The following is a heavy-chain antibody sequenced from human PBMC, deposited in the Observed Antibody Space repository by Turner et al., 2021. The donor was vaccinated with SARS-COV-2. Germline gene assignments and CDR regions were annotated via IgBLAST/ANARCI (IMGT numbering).Heavy chain of an antibody. CDR3: ARAGSSGDQLLYRERSYYYYYLDF. D-gene: IGHD2-2*02. J-gene: IGHJ6*03. Sequence: EVQLVESGGGLVQPGWSLRLSCSAPGFTSSSYWMYWVRQARGNGRGWFTRINSEGRRKRNADSFKGGFTINRDNAKNTVYLQMNRLRDEDTAVFYCARAGSSGDQLLYRERSYYYYYLDFWGEGTTVTVSS. CDR2: INSEGRRK. CDR1: GFTSSSYW. V-gene: IGHV3-74*02.